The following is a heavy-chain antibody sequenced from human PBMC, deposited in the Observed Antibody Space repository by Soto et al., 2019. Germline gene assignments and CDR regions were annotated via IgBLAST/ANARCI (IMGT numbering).Heavy chain of an antibody. Sequence: ASVKVSCKASGYTFTSYGISWVRQAPGQGLEWMGWISAYNGSTNYAQKLQGRVTMTTDTSTSTAYMELRSLRSDDTAVYYCARLSTVTTVVAFDYWGQGTLVTVSS. CDR3: ARLSTVTTVVAFDY. CDR1: GYTFTSYG. V-gene: IGHV1-18*04. J-gene: IGHJ4*02. CDR2: ISAYNGST. D-gene: IGHD4-17*01.